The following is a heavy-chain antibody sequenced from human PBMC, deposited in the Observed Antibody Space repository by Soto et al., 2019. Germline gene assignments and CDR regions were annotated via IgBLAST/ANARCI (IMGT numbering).Heavy chain of an antibody. Sequence: GGSLRLSCAASGFTFSSYAMHWVRQAPGKGLEWVAVISYDGSNKYYADSVKGRFTISRDNSKNTLYLQMNSLRAEDTAVYYCARDPYSSSSYYYGMDVWGQGTTVTVSS. V-gene: IGHV3-30-3*01. CDR1: GFTFSSYA. CDR3: ARDPYSSSSYYYGMDV. D-gene: IGHD6-6*01. J-gene: IGHJ6*02. CDR2: ISYDGSNK.